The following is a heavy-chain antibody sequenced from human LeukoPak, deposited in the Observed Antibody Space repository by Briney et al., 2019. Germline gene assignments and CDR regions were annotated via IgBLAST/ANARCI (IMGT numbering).Heavy chain of an antibody. J-gene: IGHJ5*02. CDR2: INHRGST. CDR3: APRGDIEHSYGYGKWFDP. V-gene: IGHV4-34*01. CDR1: GVSFSGYY. D-gene: IGHD5-18*01. Sequence: PSETLSLTCAVYGVSFSGYYWSWIRQPPGKGLEWIGEINHRGSTNYTASLKSRVTISVDTSKNQFSLRLSSVTAADTAVYFCAPRGDIEHSYGYGKWFDPWGQGTRVAVSS.